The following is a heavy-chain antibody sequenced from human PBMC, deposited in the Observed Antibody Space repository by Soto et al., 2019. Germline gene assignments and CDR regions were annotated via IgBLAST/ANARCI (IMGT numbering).Heavy chain of an antibody. CDR2: ISPYNGET. CDR3: ARAYCSGDTCYDS. Sequence: ASVKVSCKASGYTFSCYGITWVRQAPGQGLEWMGWISPYNGETSYAQTLHDRLTMTTDTSTSTAYMELRSLKFDDTAVYYCARAYCSGDTCYDSWGHGTLVTVPQ. V-gene: IGHV1-18*01. CDR1: GYTFSCYG. D-gene: IGHD2-15*01. J-gene: IGHJ5*01.